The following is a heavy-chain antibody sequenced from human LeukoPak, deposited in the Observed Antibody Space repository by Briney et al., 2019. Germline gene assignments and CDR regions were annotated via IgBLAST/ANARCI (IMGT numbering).Heavy chain of an antibody. V-gene: IGHV3-23*01. CDR2: FSGSGGRT. CDR1: GFTFVSYA. J-gene: IGHJ4*02. CDR3: AKEGYCSSTSCYGAY. D-gene: IGHD2-2*01. Sequence: PGGSLILSGSASGFTFVSYAMSWARHAPGKGLDGVSAFSGSGGRTYYSDSVKSRFTISKDNTKNTLYLQMNSLRAEDTAVYYCAKEGYCSSTSCYGAYWGQGTLVTVSS.